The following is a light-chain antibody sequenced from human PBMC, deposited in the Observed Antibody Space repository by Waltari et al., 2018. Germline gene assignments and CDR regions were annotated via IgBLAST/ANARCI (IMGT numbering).Light chain of an antibody. CDR2: YVS. CDR1: NLGSNR. V-gene: IGLV3-21*04. CDR3: LVWHSTIDHQGV. J-gene: IGLJ2*01. Sequence: SYVVTQSPSVSVAPGETARITCGGANLGSNRVHLYQQRPGQAPVLVLSYVSDRPSGSPERFSGSNSGNTATLTISWVEAEDEADYYCLVWHSTIDHQGVFGGGTKLTVL.